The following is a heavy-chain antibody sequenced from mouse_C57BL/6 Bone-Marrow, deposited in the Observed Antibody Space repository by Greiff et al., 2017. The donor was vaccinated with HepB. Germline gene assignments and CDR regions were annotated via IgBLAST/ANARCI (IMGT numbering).Heavy chain of an antibody. CDR3: ARHYGNYEAMDY. D-gene: IGHD2-1*01. Sequence: DVKLVESGGGLVKPGGSLKLSCAASGFTFSDYGMHWVRQAPDKGLEWVAYISSGSSTIYYADTVKGRFTISRDNAKNTLFLQMTSLRSEDTAMYYCARHYGNYEAMDYWGQGTSVTVSS. V-gene: IGHV5-17*01. CDR1: GFTFSDYG. J-gene: IGHJ4*01. CDR2: ISSGSSTI.